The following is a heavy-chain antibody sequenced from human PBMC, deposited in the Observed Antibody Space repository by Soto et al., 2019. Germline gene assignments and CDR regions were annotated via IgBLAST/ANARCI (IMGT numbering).Heavy chain of an antibody. D-gene: IGHD2-21*02. CDR3: ARDLWGYCGTDCYPLDV. CDR2: LYYSGST. CDR1: GGSIGSDY. Sequence: SETLSLTCTVSGGSIGSDYWSWLRQAPGKGLEWIGCLYYSGSTNYNPSLKSRVTISVDTSKNQFSLKLSSVTAADTAVYYCARDLWGYCGTDCYPLDVWGQGTTVTVSS. V-gene: IGHV4-59*01. J-gene: IGHJ6*02.